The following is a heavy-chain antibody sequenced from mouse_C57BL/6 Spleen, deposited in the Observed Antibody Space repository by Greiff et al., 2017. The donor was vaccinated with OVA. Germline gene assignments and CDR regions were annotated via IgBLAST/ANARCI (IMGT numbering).Heavy chain of an antibody. D-gene: IGHD1-1*01. J-gene: IGHJ2*01. CDR3: ARRDYGSSYLDY. CDR2: IYPGSGST. Sequence: VQLQQPGAELVKPGASVKMSCKASGYTFTSYWITWVKQRPGQGLEWIGDIYPGSGSTTYNEKFKSKATLTVDTSSSTAYMQLSSLTSEDSAVYYCARRDYGSSYLDYWGQGTTLTVSS. CDR1: GYTFTSYW. V-gene: IGHV1-55*01.